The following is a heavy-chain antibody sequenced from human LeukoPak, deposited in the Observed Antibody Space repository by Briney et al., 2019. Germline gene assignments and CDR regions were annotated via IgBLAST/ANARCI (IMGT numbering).Heavy chain of an antibody. CDR1: GFTFSSCA. CDR3: AKGTYSSSPRDY. D-gene: IGHD6-6*01. Sequence: GGSLRLSCAASGFTFSSCAMSWVRQAPGKGLEWVSAISGSGGSTHYAGSVKGRFTISRDNSKNTLFLQMNSLRAEDTAVYYCAKGTYSSSPRDYWGQGTLVTVSS. V-gene: IGHV3-23*01. J-gene: IGHJ4*02. CDR2: ISGSGGST.